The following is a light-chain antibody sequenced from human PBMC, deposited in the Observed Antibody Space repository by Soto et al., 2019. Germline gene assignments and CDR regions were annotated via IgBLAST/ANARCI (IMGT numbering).Light chain of an antibody. CDR1: QSISIY. CDR2: AAS. Sequence: IQMTQSPSSLSASVGDRVTITCRASQSISIYLNWYQQKPGKGPKVLIYAASSLQSGVPSRFSGSGSGTDFTLTISSLQPEDFATYYCQQSYSTPFTFGPGTKVDIK. CDR3: QQSYSTPFT. J-gene: IGKJ3*01. V-gene: IGKV1-39*01.